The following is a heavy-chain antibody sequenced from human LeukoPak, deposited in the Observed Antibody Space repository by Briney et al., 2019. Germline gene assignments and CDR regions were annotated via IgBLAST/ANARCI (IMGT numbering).Heavy chain of an antibody. D-gene: IGHD3-9*01. J-gene: IGHJ4*02. Sequence: ASVKVSCKASGYTFTSYGISWVRQAPGQGLEWMGWISAYNGNTNYAQKLQGRVTMTTDTSTSTAYMEPRSLRSDDTAVYYCARDGRRYFDWSYEYYFDYWGQGTLVTVSS. CDR1: GYTFTSYG. V-gene: IGHV1-18*01. CDR2: ISAYNGNT. CDR3: ARDGRRYFDWSYEYYFDY.